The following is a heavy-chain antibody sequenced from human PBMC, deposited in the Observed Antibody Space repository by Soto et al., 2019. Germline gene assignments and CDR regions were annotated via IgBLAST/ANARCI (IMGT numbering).Heavy chain of an antibody. CDR2: ISGSGAST. J-gene: IGHJ4*02. CDR1: GFTFSRYG. V-gene: IGHV3-23*01. Sequence: GGSLRLSCAASGFTFSRYGMNWVRQAPGKGLEWVSAISGSGASTYYADSVKGRFTISRDNSKNTLYVQMNSLRAEDTAVYYCAKSPNDILTGYYDYFDYWGQGTLVTVSS. D-gene: IGHD3-9*01. CDR3: AKSPNDILTGYYDYFDY.